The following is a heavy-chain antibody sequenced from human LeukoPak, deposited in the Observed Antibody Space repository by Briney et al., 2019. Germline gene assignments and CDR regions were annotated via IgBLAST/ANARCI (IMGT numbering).Heavy chain of an antibody. Sequence: SQTLSLTCAISGDSVSSNSTAWNWIRQSPSRGLEWLGRTYYRSKWYNDYAVSVKSRITINPDTSKNQFSLQLNSVTPEDTAVYFCARGDCSGGICYSDSAFDVWGQGIMVTVSS. CDR3: ARGDCSGGICYSDSAFDV. CDR2: TYYRSKWYN. CDR1: GDSVSSNSTA. V-gene: IGHV6-1*01. J-gene: IGHJ3*01. D-gene: IGHD2-15*01.